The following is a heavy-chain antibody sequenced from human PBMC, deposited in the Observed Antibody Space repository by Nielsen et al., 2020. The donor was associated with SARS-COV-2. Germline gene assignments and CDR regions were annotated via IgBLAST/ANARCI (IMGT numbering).Heavy chain of an antibody. J-gene: IGHJ3*02. CDR3: ARPGYSYVYAFDI. CDR2: IIPIFGTA. Sequence: SVKVSCKASGGTFSSYAISWVRQAPGQGLEWMGGIIPIFGTANYAQKFQGRVTITADESTSTAYMELSSLRSEDTAVYYCARPGYSYVYAFDIWGQGTMVTVSS. CDR1: GGTFSSYA. D-gene: IGHD5-18*01. V-gene: IGHV1-69*13.